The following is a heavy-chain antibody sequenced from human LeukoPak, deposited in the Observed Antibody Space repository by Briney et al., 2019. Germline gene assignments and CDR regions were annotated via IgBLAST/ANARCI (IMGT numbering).Heavy chain of an antibody. Sequence: GGSLRLSCAASGFTFSSYAMHWVRQAPGKGLEWVAVISYDGSNKYYADSVKGRFTISRDNSKNALYLQMNSLRAEDTAIYYCAESRHSYGWYPGYWGQGTLVTVSS. CDR2: ISYDGSNK. CDR3: AESRHSYGWYPGY. D-gene: IGHD6-19*01. V-gene: IGHV3-30-3*01. CDR1: GFTFSSYA. J-gene: IGHJ4*02.